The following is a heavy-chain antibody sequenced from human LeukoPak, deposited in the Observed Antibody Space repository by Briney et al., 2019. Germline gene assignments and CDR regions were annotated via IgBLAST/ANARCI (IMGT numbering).Heavy chain of an antibody. V-gene: IGHV3-21*01. J-gene: IGHJ4*02. D-gene: IGHD6-19*01. CDR2: ISSSSSYI. CDR3: ARDDGSGWSFGY. Sequence: PGGSLRLSCAASGFTFSSYSMNWVRQAPGKGLEWVSSISSSSSYIYYADSVKGRFTISRDNAKNSLYLQMNSLRAEDTAVYYCARDDGSGWSFGYWGQGTLVTVSS. CDR1: GFTFSSYS.